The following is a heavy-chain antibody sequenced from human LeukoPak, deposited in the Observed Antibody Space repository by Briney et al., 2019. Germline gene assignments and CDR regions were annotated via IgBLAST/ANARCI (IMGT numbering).Heavy chain of an antibody. Sequence: GGSLRLSCAASGFTFSSYSMNWVRQAPGKGLEWVSSTSSSSSYIYYADSVKGRFTISRDNAKNSLYPQMNSLRAEDTAVYYCARDSSGYIDYWGQGTLVTVSS. CDR3: ARDSSGYIDY. CDR2: TSSSSSYI. D-gene: IGHD3-22*01. V-gene: IGHV3-21*01. CDR1: GFTFSSYS. J-gene: IGHJ4*02.